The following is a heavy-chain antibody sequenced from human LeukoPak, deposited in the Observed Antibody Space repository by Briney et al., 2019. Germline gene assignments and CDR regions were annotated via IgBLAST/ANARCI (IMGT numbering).Heavy chain of an antibody. J-gene: IGHJ4*02. CDR3: ARDQKVPHYYGSGSYFDY. V-gene: IGHV4-31*03. Sequence: SQTLSLTCTVSGGSISSGGYYWSWIRQHPGKGLEWIGYIYYSGSTYYDPSLKSRVTISVDTSKNQFSLKLSSVTAADTAVYYCARDQKVPHYYGSGSYFDYWGQGTLVTVSS. CDR2: IYYSGST. D-gene: IGHD3-10*01. CDR1: GGSISSGGYY.